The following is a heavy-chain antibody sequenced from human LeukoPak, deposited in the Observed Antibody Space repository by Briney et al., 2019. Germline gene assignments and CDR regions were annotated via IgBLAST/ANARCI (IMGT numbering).Heavy chain of an antibody. J-gene: IGHJ4*02. D-gene: IGHD2/OR15-2a*01. CDR2: IYASGSA. CDR1: GGSITPYY. CDR3: AREFRHSTGWSLYYFDR. V-gene: IGHV4-4*07. Sequence: LETLSLTCTVSGGSITPYYWSWVRQPTGRGLEWIGRIYASGSANYNSSLKSRVSMSVDTSKNQFSLNLSSVTAADTAVYYCAREFRHSTGWSLYYFDRWGQGILVTVAS.